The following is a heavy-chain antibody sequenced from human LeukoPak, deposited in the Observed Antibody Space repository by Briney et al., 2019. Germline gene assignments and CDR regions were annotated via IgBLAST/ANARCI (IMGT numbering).Heavy chain of an antibody. CDR2: IKQDGSEK. D-gene: IGHD3-3*01. V-gene: IGHV3-7*01. CDR1: GFAFSSYE. CDR3: ARTYYDFWSGYWAY. J-gene: IGHJ4*02. Sequence: GGSLRLSCAASGFAFSSYEMNWVRQAPGKGLEWVANIKQDGSEKYYVDSVKGRFTISRDNAKNSLYLQMNSLRAEDTAVYYCARTYYDFWSGYWAYWGQGTLVTVSS.